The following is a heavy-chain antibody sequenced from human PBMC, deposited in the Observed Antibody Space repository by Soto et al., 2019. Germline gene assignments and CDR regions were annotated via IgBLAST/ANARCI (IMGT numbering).Heavy chain of an antibody. CDR1: SDSVSNTGYY. V-gene: IGHV4-61*08. CDR3: AASPGIEVSALEY. J-gene: IGHJ4*02. Sequence: PSETLSLTCSVSSDSVSNTGYYWSWIRQPPGKGLEWIGYIYYTGATTYSPSLKSRITMSVVPSKNHFSLKMTSVTAADTAVYYCAASPGIEVSALEYWGRGALVTVSS. CDR2: IYYTGAT.